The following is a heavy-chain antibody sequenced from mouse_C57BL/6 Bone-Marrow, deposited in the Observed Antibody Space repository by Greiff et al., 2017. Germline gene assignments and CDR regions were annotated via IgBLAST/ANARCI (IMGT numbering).Heavy chain of an antibody. J-gene: IGHJ4*01. D-gene: IGHD3-2*02. CDR2: ISSGSSTI. CDR3: ARASQAYYYAMDY. Sequence: EVKVVASGGGLVKPGGSLKLSCAASGFTFSDYGMHWVRQAPEKGLEWVAYISSGSSTIYYADTVKGRFTISRDNAKNTLFLQVTSLRSEDTAMYYCARASQAYYYAMDYWGQGTSVTVSS. V-gene: IGHV5-17*01. CDR1: GFTFSDYG.